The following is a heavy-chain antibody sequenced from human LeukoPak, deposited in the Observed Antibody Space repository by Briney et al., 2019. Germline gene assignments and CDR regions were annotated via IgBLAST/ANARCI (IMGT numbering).Heavy chain of an antibody. Sequence: ASVKVSCKASGYTFTVYYMHSVRQAPGQGLEWMGWINPNSGGTNYAQKFQGRVTMTRDTSISTAYMELSRLRSDDTAVYYCARGAWIQGPHDYWGQGTLVTVSS. V-gene: IGHV1-2*02. J-gene: IGHJ4*02. D-gene: IGHD5-18*01. CDR1: GYTFTVYY. CDR2: INPNSGGT. CDR3: ARGAWIQGPHDY.